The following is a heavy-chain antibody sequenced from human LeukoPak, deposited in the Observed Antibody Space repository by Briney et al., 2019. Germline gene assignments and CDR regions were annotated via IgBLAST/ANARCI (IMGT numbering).Heavy chain of an antibody. CDR1: GFTFSSYA. CDR3: VRPIVSTSRYYYYGMDV. CDR2: ISGSGGST. J-gene: IGHJ6*02. V-gene: IGHV3-23*01. Sequence: GGSLRLSCAASGFTFSSYATSWVRQAPGKGLEWVSAISGSGGSTYYADSVKGRFTISRDNSKNTLYLQTNSLRAEDTAVYYCVRPIVSTSRYYYYGMDVWGQGTTVTVSS. D-gene: IGHD2-2*01.